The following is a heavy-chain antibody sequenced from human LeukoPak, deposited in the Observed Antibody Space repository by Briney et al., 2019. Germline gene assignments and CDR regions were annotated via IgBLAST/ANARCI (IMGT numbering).Heavy chain of an antibody. Sequence: GWSLRLSCAASGFTFITYTMNWVRQAPGKGLEWISAISGSGGSTYYADSVKGRFTISRDNSKKTLYLQMISLRNEDTAVYFCVKGGSSWSLGSDYWGQGTLVTVSS. CDR2: ISGSGGST. D-gene: IGHD6-13*01. CDR1: GFTFITYT. V-gene: IGHV3-23*01. CDR3: VKGGSSWSLGSDY. J-gene: IGHJ4*02.